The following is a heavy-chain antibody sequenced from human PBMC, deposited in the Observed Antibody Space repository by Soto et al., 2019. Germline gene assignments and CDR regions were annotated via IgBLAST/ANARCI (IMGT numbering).Heavy chain of an antibody. CDR2: IVPIVDTS. J-gene: IGHJ4*02. V-gene: IGHV1-69*12. D-gene: IGHD5-12*01. CDR3: VRVVAIPGYPDN. Sequence: VLLVQSGAEVRQPASSVKVSCKTSGGTFSSYAISWVRQAPGQGLEWMGGIVPIVDTSTYAQKFQGRVTITADESTSTVYMELSSLRSDDTAVYYCVRVVAIPGYPDNWGQGTLVTVSS. CDR1: GGTFSSYA.